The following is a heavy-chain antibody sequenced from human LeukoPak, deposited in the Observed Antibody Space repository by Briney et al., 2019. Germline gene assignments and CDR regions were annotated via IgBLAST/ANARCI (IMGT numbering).Heavy chain of an antibody. D-gene: IGHD2-8*01. CDR3: ARGASVWGNPFDY. CDR2: IYSGGST. J-gene: IGHJ4*02. CDR1: EFSVGSNY. Sequence: GGSLRLPCAASEFSVGSNYMTWVRQAPGKGLEWVSLIYSGGSTYYADSVKGRFTISRDNSKNTLYLQMNSLRAEDTAVYYCARGASVWGNPFDYWGQGTLVTVSS. V-gene: IGHV3-66*01.